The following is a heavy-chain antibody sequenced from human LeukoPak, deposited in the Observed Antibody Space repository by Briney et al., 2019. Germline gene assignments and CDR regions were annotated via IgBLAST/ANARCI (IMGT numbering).Heavy chain of an antibody. CDR2: ISNIDKT. J-gene: IGHJ4*02. CDR1: GFSVSSRA. V-gene: IGHV3-23*01. Sequence: GGSLRLSCAASGFSVSSRAMSWVRQAPGKGLEWVSSISNIDKTYYADSVRGRFTISRDNTENTVSLQMDSLRAEDTALYFCAKDHPSSGWLAFDYWGQGTLVTVSS. D-gene: IGHD6-19*01. CDR3: AKDHPSSGWLAFDY.